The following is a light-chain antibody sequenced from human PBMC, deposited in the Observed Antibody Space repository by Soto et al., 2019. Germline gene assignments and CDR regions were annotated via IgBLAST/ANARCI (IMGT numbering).Light chain of an antibody. V-gene: IGLV2-11*01. J-gene: IGLJ3*02. CDR1: SGDVGAYDR. CDR3: CSHAGGSSWV. CDR2: DVT. Sequence: QSALTQPRSVSGSPGQSVTISCTGTSGDVGAYDRVSWYQHHPTKAPKLIIYDVTNRPSGVPYRFSGSKSGSTASLTISGLQAEDEADYYCCSHAGGSSWVCGGGTKLTVL.